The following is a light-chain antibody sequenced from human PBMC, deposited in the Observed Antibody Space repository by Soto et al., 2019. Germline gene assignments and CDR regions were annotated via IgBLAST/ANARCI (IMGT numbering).Light chain of an antibody. CDR3: QQYGSSPT. Sequence: EIGLTQSPGTLSLSQGERATLSCRSSQSVSSNYLAWYQQKPDQAPRLVIYDVSGRATGIPDRFSGSGSGTDFTLTISRLEPEDFAVYYCQQYGSSPTFGQGTKVEIK. J-gene: IGKJ1*01. CDR2: DVS. V-gene: IGKV3-20*01. CDR1: QSVSSNY.